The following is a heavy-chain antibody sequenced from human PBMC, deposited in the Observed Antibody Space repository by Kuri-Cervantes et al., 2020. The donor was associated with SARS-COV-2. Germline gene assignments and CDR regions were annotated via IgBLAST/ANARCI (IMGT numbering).Heavy chain of an antibody. J-gene: IGHJ4*02. Sequence: GGSLRLSCAASGFTFSSYGMHWVRQAPGKGLEWVAFIRYDGSNKYYADSVKGRFTISRDNSKNTLYLQMNSLRTEDTAVYYCTRVFSTLLPAQIEFWGQGTLVTVSS. CDR1: GFTFSSYG. V-gene: IGHV3-30*02. D-gene: IGHD2-2*01. CDR2: IRYDGSNK. CDR3: TRVFSTLLPAQIEF.